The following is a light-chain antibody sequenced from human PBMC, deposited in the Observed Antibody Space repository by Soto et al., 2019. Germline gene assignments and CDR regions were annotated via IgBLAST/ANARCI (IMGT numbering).Light chain of an antibody. Sequence: QSALTQPASVSGSPGQSITISCTGTSSDIGGYNYVSWYQHYPGRAPQLIIYGVTNRPSGVSNRFSGSKSGNTASLTISGLQAEDEADYYCRSYTSTSPPAVFGPGTKVTVL. CDR3: RSYTSTSPPAV. V-gene: IGLV2-14*03. CDR1: SSDIGGYNY. J-gene: IGLJ1*01. CDR2: GVT.